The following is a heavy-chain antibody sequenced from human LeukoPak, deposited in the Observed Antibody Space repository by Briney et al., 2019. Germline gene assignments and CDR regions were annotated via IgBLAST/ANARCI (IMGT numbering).Heavy chain of an antibody. CDR2: VNPSGGST. D-gene: IGHD7-27*01. J-gene: IGHJ4*02. Sequence: ASVKVSCKASGCTFTSYFMHWVRQAPGQGLEWMGLVNPSGGSTNYAQKFQGRVTMTRDMSTSTVFMELDSLRSEDTAVYYCARGPGDLGDYWGQGTLVTVSS. CDR1: GCTFTSYF. V-gene: IGHV1-46*01. CDR3: ARGPGDLGDY.